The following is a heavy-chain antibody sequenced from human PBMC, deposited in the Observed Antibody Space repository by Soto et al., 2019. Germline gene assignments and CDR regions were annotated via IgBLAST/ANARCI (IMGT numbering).Heavy chain of an antibody. V-gene: IGHV4-39*01. CDR3: AGHVPYGDYLKGY. CDR1: GGSISSSSYY. J-gene: IGHJ4*02. Sequence: ASETLSLTCTVSGGSISSSSYYWGWIRQPPGKGLEWIGSIYYSGSTYYNQSLKSRVTISVDTSKNQFSLKLSSVTAADTAVYYGAGHVPYGDYLKGYRGQGTLVTVSS. CDR2: IYYSGST. D-gene: IGHD4-17*01.